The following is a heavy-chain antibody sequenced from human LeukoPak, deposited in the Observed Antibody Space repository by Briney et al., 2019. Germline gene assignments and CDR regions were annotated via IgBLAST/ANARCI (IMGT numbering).Heavy chain of an antibody. CDR1: GFTFSSFD. V-gene: IGHV3-13*01. J-gene: IGHJ6*03. CDR2: IGTASDT. D-gene: IGHD1-1*01. CDR3: ARGPPRGKYYYMDV. Sequence: GGSLRLSCAASGFTFSSFDMHWVRKPTGQGLEWVSTIGTASDTYYPGSVEGRFTLSRDNAKDSLYLQMNSLTAGDTAVYYCARGPPRGKYYYMDVWGKGTTVTVSS.